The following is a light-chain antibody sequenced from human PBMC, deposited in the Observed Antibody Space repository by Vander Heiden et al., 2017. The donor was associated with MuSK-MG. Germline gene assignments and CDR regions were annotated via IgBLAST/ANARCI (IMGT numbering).Light chain of an antibody. CDR3: QQYDNVPLT. CDR2: DAS. J-gene: IGKJ4*01. Sequence: DIQMTQSPSSLSASVGDRVTITCQATQDVSNSLNWYQQKPGKAPKLLIYDASSLEPGVPSRFSASGSGTDFTFTISSLQPEDVATYYCQQYDNVPLTFGGGTRVEFK. V-gene: IGKV1-33*01. CDR1: QDVSNS.